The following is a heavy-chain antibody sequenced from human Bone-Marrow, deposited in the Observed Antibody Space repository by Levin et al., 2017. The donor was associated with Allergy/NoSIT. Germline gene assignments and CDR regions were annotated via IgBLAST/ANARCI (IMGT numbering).Heavy chain of an antibody. D-gene: IGHD6-13*01. Sequence: GGSLRLSCAASGFTFSDYYMSWIRQAPGKGLEWVSYISSSSSYTNYADSVKGRFTISRDNAKNSLYLQMNSLRAEDTAVYYCARDLVGPGYSSLTYYYYYMDVWGKGTTVTVSS. CDR2: ISSSSSYT. CDR3: ARDLVGPGYSSLTYYYYYMDV. V-gene: IGHV3-11*05. CDR1: GFTFSDYY. J-gene: IGHJ6*03.